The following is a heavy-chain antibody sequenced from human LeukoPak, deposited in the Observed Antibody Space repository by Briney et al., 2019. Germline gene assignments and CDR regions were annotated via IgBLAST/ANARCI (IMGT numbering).Heavy chain of an antibody. D-gene: IGHD3-10*01. J-gene: IGHJ4*02. CDR3: ATQWARYGSGSYYPYDY. V-gene: IGHV3-23*01. CDR1: GFTFSSYA. Sequence: GGSLRLSCAASGFTFSSYAMSWVRQAPGKGLEWVSAISGSGGSTYYADSVKGRFTISRDNSKNTLYLQMNSLRAEDTAVYYCATQWARYGSGSYYPYDYWGQGTLVTVSS. CDR2: ISGSGGST.